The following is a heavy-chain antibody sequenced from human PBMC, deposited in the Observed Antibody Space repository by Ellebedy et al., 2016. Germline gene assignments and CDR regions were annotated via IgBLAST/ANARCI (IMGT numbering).Heavy chain of an antibody. J-gene: IGHJ4*02. Sequence: SETLSLTCTVSGGSISSYYWSWIRQPPGKGLEWIGYIYYSGSTNYNPSLKSRVTISVDTSKNQFSLKLSSVTAADTAVYYCARAIDNYDFWSGYYNYFDYWGQGTLVTVSS. CDR1: GGSISSYY. V-gene: IGHV4-59*01. CDR3: ARAIDNYDFWSGYYNYFDY. D-gene: IGHD3-3*01. CDR2: IYYSGST.